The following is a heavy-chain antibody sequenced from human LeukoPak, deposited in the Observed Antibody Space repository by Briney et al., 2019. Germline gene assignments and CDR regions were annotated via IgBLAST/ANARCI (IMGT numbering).Heavy chain of an antibody. D-gene: IGHD4-17*01. CDR2: MNPNSGNT. V-gene: IGHV1-8*01. J-gene: IGHJ4*02. Sequence: ASVKVSCKASGYTFTSYDINWVRQATGQGLEWMGWMNPNSGNTGYAQKFQGRVTMTRNTSISTAYMELSSLRSGDTAVYYCATAEYGDSPFDYWGQGTLVTVSS. CDR1: GYTFTSYD. CDR3: ATAEYGDSPFDY.